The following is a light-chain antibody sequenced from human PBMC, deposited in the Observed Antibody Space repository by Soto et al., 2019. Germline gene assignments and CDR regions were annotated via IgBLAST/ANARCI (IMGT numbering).Light chain of an antibody. Sequence: QSVLTQPPSASGTPWQRVTISFSGSISNIGANTVNWYQQLPGTAPKLLIYSNNQRPSGVPDRFSGSKSGTSASLAISGPQSEDETDYYCATWDDRLNGVVFGGGTKLTVL. J-gene: IGLJ2*01. CDR2: SNN. V-gene: IGLV1-44*01. CDR1: ISNIGANT. CDR3: ATWDDRLNGVV.